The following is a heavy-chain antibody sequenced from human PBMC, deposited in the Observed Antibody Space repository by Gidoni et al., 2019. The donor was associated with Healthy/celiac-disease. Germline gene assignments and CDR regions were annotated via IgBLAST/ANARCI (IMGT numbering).Heavy chain of an antibody. D-gene: IGHD3-22*01. J-gene: IGHJ4*02. CDR1: GGSFSGYY. CDR2: INHSGST. Sequence: QVQLQQWGAGLLKPSETLSLTCAVYGGSFSGYYWSWIRQPPGKGLEWIGEINHSGSTNYNPSLKSRVTISVDTSKNQFSLKLSSVTAADTAVYYCARGSGTYYYDSSGYYYSAPFDYWGQGTLVTVSS. CDR3: ARGSGTYYYDSSGYYYSAPFDY. V-gene: IGHV4-34*01.